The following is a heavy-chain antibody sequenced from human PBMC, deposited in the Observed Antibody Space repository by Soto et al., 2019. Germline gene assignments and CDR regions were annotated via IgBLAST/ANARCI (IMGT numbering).Heavy chain of an antibody. CDR2: FRGSSAY. CDR1: GFSFSTYS. Sequence: GGSLRLSCAASGFSFSTYSINWVRQAPGKGLEWVSSFRGSSAYYADSVKGRFTISTDNAENSLFLQMNSLRAEDTAVYYCARELGGCGGTCYPLRGQGTTVTVSS. V-gene: IGHV3-21*01. D-gene: IGHD2-15*01. J-gene: IGHJ3*01. CDR3: ARELGGCGGTCYPL.